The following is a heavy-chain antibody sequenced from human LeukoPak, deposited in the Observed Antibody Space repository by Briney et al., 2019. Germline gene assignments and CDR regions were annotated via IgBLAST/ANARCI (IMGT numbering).Heavy chain of an antibody. D-gene: IGHD4-11*01. J-gene: IGHJ3*02. CDR2: IYYSGGT. CDR3: AERVNTDRIDVKGAFDM. CDR1: GGSISNDYF. V-gene: IGHV4-39*01. Sequence: PSETLSLTCTVSGGSISNDYFWRRIRQPPGKGLEWIGSIYYSGGTYYNPSLKSRVTISVDTSKNEFSLKMTSVTAADTAVFYCAERVNTDRIDVKGAFDMWGQGTMVTVSS.